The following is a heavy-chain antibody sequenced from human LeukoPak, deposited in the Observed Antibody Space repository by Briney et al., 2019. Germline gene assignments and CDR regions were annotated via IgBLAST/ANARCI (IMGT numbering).Heavy chain of an antibody. CDR2: ISYDGSNK. Sequence: GRSLRLSCAASGFTFSSYGMHWVRQAPGKGLEWVAVISYDGSNKYYADSVKGRFTISRDNSKNTLYLQMNSLRAEDTAVYYCATSVVAARRGRGYYGMDVWGQGTTVTVSS. CDR3: ATSVVAARRGRGYYGMDV. CDR1: GFTFSSYG. D-gene: IGHD2-15*01. V-gene: IGHV3-30*03. J-gene: IGHJ6*02.